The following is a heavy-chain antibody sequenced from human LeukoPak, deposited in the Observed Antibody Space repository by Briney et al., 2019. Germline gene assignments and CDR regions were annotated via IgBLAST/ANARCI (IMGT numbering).Heavy chain of an antibody. V-gene: IGHV3-21*01. CDR2: ISSSSSYI. J-gene: IGHJ6*04. CDR3: ARDRAAGVRGDV. Sequence: PGGSLRLSCAASGFTFSSYSMNWVRQAPGKGLEWVSSISSSSSYIYYADSVKGRFTISRDNAKNSLYLQMNSLRAEDTAVYYCARDRAAGVRGDVWGKGTTVTISS. CDR1: GFTFSSYS. D-gene: IGHD6-13*01.